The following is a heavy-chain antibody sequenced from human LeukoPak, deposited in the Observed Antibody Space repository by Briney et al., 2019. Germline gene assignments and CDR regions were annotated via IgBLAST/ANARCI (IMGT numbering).Heavy chain of an antibody. Sequence: QPGGSLRLSCAASGFTFSSYWMGWVRQAPGKGLEWVANIKQDGSEKYYVDSVKGRFTISRDNAKNSLYLQMNSLRAEDTAVYYCARHRRYDAFDIWGQGTMVTVSS. CDR3: ARHRRYDAFDI. V-gene: IGHV3-7*01. CDR1: GFTFSSYW. J-gene: IGHJ3*02. CDR2: IKQDGSEK.